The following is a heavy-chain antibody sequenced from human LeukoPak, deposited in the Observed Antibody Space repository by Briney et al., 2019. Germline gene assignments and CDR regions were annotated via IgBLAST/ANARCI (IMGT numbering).Heavy chain of an antibody. CDR2: ISYDGSNK. CDR1: GFTFSSYG. CDR3: AKESPKYYFDY. Sequence: GGSLRLSCAASGFTFSSYGMHWVRRAPGKGLEWVAVISYDGSNKYYADSVKGRFTISRDNSKNTLYLQMNSLRAEDTAVYYCAKESPKYYFDYWGQGTLVTVSS. J-gene: IGHJ4*02. V-gene: IGHV3-30*18.